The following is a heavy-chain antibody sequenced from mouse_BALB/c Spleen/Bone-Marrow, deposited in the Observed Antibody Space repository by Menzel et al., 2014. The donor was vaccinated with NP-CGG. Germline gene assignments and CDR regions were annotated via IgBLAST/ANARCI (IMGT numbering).Heavy chain of an antibody. Sequence: VQLQESGPELVRPGVSVKISCKGSGYTFTDYGMHWVKQSHAKSLEWIGVISTYTGNTNYNQKFKGKATMTVDKSSSTAYMELARMATEESAIYYYARRGYGSSPFDYWGQGTTLTVSS. CDR3: ARRGYGSSPFDY. CDR1: GYTFTDYG. V-gene: IGHV1-67*01. CDR2: ISTYTGNT. D-gene: IGHD1-1*01. J-gene: IGHJ2*01.